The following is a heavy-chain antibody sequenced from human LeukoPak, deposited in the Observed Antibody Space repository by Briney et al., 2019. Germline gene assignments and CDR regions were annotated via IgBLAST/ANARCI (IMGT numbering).Heavy chain of an antibody. V-gene: IGHV1-8*01. J-gene: IGHJ4*02. CDR3: ARGKGGYDPLDY. CDR2: MNPNSGNT. CDR1: GYTFTSYD. Sequence: ASVKVSCKASGYTFTSYDINWVRQATGQGLEWMGWMNPNSGNTGYAQKFQGRVTMTRNTSISTAYMGLSSLRSEDTAVYYCARGKGGYDPLDYWGQGTLVTVSS. D-gene: IGHD5-12*01.